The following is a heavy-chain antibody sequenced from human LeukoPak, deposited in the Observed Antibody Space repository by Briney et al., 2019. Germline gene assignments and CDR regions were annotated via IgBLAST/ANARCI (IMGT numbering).Heavy chain of an antibody. CDR1: GGSFSGYY. CDR3: ARGKPFIVVVVAATRQYYFDY. Sequence: SETLSLTCAVYGGSFSGYYWSWIRQPPGKGLEWIGEINHSGSTNYNPSLKSRVTISVDTCKNQFSLKLSSVTAADTAVYYCARGKPFIVVVVAATRQYYFDYWGQGTLVTVSS. D-gene: IGHD2-15*01. V-gene: IGHV4-34*01. J-gene: IGHJ4*02. CDR2: INHSGST.